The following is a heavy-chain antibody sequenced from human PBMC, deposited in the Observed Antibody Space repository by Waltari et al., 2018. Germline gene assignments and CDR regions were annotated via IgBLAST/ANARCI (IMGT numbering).Heavy chain of an antibody. CDR1: GFSLSSGSYY. D-gene: IGHD3-3*02. CDR2: ISHSGDT. Sequence: QVQLQESGPGLVQPSQTISLTCSVSGFSLSSGSYYWSWIRQHPGKGLEWIGYISHSGDTDYSPSLRSRLTLSVDTSKNQFSLKLNSVTAADTGVYFCAGRGAKMFSIWGRGTLVTVSS. J-gene: IGHJ4*02. V-gene: IGHV4-31*02. CDR3: AGRGAKMFSI.